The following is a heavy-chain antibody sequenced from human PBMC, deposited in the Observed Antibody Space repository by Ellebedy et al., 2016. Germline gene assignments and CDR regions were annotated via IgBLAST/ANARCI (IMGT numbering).Heavy chain of an antibody. Sequence: GGSLRLSXAASGFSFDTYGMNWVRQAPGKGPEWVSGISGTGDETYYGDFVKGRFTISRDNSNKTLFLQMNSLRDEDTAIYYCARGGPGSVNWFDLWGQGTLVTVSS. J-gene: IGHJ5*02. D-gene: IGHD3-10*01. CDR3: ARGGPGSVNWFDL. CDR2: ISGTGDET. CDR1: GFSFDTYG. V-gene: IGHV3-23*01.